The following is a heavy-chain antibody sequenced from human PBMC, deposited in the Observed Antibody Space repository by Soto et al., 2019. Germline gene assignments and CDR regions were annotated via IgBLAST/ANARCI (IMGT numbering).Heavy chain of an antibody. CDR1: GFIFSSFA. Sequence: QAQLVESGGGVVQPGRSLRLSCAASGFIFSSFAMHWVRQAPGKGPEWVAVTSYDGTKKYYADSVKGRLTISRDNSKNRLYLQMNSLRAEDTAVYYCARDLDYKKGGYFDYWGQGTLVTFSS. CDR3: ARDLDYKKGGYFDY. CDR2: TSYDGTKK. V-gene: IGHV3-30-3*01. D-gene: IGHD4-4*01. J-gene: IGHJ4*02.